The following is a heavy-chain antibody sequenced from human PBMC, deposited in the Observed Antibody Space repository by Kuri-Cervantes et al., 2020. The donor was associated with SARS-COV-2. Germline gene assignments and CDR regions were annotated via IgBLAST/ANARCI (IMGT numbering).Heavy chain of an antibody. D-gene: IGHD2-2*01. Sequence: SLKISWAASGYTFSSYAMHWVRQAPGKGLEWVAVISYDGSNKYYADSVKGRFTISRDNSKNTLYLQMNSLRAEDTAVYYCISRLRAGRLLFIDYWGQGTLVTVSS. CDR3: ISRLRAGRLLFIDY. CDR1: GYTFSSYA. J-gene: IGHJ4*02. V-gene: IGHV3-30-3*01. CDR2: ISYDGSNK.